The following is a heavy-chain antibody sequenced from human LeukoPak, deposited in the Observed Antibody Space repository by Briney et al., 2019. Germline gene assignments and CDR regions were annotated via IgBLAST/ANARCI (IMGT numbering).Heavy chain of an antibody. CDR2: ISYDGSNK. J-gene: IGHJ5*02. D-gene: IGHD3-10*01. CDR1: GXTFSSYG. Sequence: GRSLRLSCAASGXTFSSYGMHWVRQAPGKGLEWVAVISYDGSNKYYADSVKGRFTISRDNSKNTLYLQMNSLRAEDTAVYYCAKGYVLLWFGEAWGQGTLVTVSS. V-gene: IGHV3-30*18. CDR3: AKGYVLLWFGEA.